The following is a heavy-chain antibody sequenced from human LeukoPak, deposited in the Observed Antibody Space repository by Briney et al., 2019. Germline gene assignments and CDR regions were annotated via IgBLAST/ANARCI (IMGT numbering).Heavy chain of an antibody. CDR3: ASGGRGNFDY. CDR1: GITFSNYA. V-gene: IGHV3-48*04. CDR2: MSSSGSTI. Sequence: GRSLRLSCAASGITFSNYAMHWVRQAPGKGLEWVSYMSSSGSTIYYADSVKGRFTISRDNAKNSLYLQMNSLRAEDTAVFYCASGGRGNFDYWGQGTLVTVSS. J-gene: IGHJ4*02. D-gene: IGHD1-26*01.